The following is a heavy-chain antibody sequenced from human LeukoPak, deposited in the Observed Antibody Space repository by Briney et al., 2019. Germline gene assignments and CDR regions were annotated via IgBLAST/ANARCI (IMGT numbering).Heavy chain of an antibody. J-gene: IGHJ4*02. CDR1: GGSISSFY. D-gene: IGHD6-13*01. V-gene: IGHV4-59*08. CDR3: ARTRIAADPTLFDY. Sequence: PSETLSLTCTVSGGSISSFYWTWIRQPPGKGLEWIGYIYYSGSTYYNPSLKSRVTISVDTSKNQFSLKLSSVTAADTAVYYCARTRIAADPTLFDYWGQGTLVTVSS. CDR2: IYYSGST.